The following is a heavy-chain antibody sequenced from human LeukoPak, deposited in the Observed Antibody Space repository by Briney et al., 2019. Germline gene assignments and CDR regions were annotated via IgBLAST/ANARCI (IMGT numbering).Heavy chain of an antibody. D-gene: IGHD2-15*01. CDR1: GFTFSDFW. CDR3: AKGFGGGYCSGGSCYSGWFDP. V-gene: IGHV3-21*01. Sequence: PGGSLRLSCTASGFTFSDFWMTWVRQAPGKGLEWVSSVSSSGSYIFYADSVKGRFTISRDNAKNSLYLQMSSLGAEDTAVYYCAKGFGGGYCSGGSCYSGWFDPWGQGTLVTVSS. CDR2: VSSSGSYI. J-gene: IGHJ5*02.